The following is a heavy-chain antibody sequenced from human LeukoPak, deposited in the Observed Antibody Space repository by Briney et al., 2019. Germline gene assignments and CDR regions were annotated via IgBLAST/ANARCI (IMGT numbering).Heavy chain of an antibody. J-gene: IGHJ3*02. V-gene: IGHV4-59*11. CDR2: KSYIGST. D-gene: IGHD4-17*01. Sequence: SETLSLTCAVCADSFSSHYWTWMRQPPGKGLEWIGYKSYIGSTNYNPSLKSRVTISIDTSKNQFSLKLSSVTAADTAVYYCARDLVTVTKGFDIWGQGTMVSVSS. CDR3: ARDLVTVTKGFDI. CDR1: ADSFSSHY.